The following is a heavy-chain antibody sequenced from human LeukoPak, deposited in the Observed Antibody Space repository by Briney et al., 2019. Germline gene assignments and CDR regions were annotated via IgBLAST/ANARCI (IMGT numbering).Heavy chain of an antibody. Sequence: GGSLRLSCAASGFTFSNYAMHWVRQAPGKGLEWVAVISYDGSNKYYADSVKGRFTISRDNSKNTLYLQMNSLRAEDTAVYYCARVLCRDIVVVPAENYYGMDVWGKGTTVTVSS. CDR1: GFTFSNYA. D-gene: IGHD2-2*01. V-gene: IGHV3-30*04. CDR2: ISYDGSNK. CDR3: ARVLCRDIVVVPAENYYGMDV. J-gene: IGHJ6*04.